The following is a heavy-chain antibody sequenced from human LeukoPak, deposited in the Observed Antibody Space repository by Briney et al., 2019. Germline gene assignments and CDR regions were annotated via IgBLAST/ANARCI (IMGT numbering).Heavy chain of an antibody. Sequence: GTSLRLSCAASGFTFSSYGMHWVRQAPGKGLEWVALIWYEGNTKKYADSAKGRITISRDNSKNTLYLEMNSLRAEDTAVYYCARGWGSSVYASAFDIWGQGTMVTISS. CDR2: IWYEGNTK. V-gene: IGHV3-33*01. J-gene: IGHJ3*02. D-gene: IGHD3-22*01. CDR1: GFTFSSYG. CDR3: ARGWGSSVYASAFDI.